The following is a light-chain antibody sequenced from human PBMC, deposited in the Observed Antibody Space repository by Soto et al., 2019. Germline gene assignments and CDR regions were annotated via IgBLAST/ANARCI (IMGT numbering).Light chain of an antibody. CDR3: LQHNNYPRT. CDR1: QGIRND. CDR2: AAS. V-gene: IGKV1-17*01. Sequence: DIQMTQSPSSLSASVGDRVTITCRASQGIRNDLNWYQRKPGKAPKRLIYAASSLQSGVPSRFSGSGSGTEFTLTISSLQPEDFATYYCLQHNNYPRTFGQGTKVEIK. J-gene: IGKJ1*01.